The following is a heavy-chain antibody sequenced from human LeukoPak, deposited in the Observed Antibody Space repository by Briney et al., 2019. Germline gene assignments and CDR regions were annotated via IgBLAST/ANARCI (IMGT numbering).Heavy chain of an antibody. J-gene: IGHJ6*03. CDR2: IKQDGSDK. CDR1: GFTFSSYW. CDR3: ARVGAATFYWYYMDV. D-gene: IGHD2-15*01. Sequence: GGSLRLSCEASGFTFSSYWMSWVRQASGKGLEWVANIKQDGSDKYYVDSLKGRFTVSRDNAKNSLYLQINSLRVGDTAVYFCARVGAATFYWYYMDVWGKGTTVTVSS. V-gene: IGHV3-7*01.